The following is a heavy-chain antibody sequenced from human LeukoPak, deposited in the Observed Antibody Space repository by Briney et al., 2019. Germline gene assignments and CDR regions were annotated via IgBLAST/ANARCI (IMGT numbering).Heavy chain of an antibody. V-gene: IGHV4-61*02. Sequence: SETLSLTCTVSGGSTSSGSYYWNWVRQPAGKGLEWIGRIYTSGSTNYNPSLKSRVAISLDTSKNQFSLKLSSVTAADTAVYYCARVSRGNSVGGDYWGQGTLVTVSS. D-gene: IGHD4-23*01. CDR1: GGSTSSGSYY. J-gene: IGHJ4*02. CDR3: ARVSRGNSVGGDY. CDR2: IYTSGST.